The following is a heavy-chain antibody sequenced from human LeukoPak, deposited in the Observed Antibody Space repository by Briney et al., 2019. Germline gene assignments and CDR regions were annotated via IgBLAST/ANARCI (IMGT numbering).Heavy chain of an antibody. CDR1: GGSISSGDYY. D-gene: IGHD1-26*01. J-gene: IGHJ4*02. V-gene: IGHV4-30-4*01. CDR3: CSGSQLGMDY. CDR2: IYYSGNT. Sequence: SETLSLTCTVSGGSISSGDYYWSWIRQPPGKGVEWIGYIYYSGNTYYNPSLKSRVTISVDTSKNQFSLKLSSVTAADTAVYYCCSGSQLGMDYWGQGTLVTVSS.